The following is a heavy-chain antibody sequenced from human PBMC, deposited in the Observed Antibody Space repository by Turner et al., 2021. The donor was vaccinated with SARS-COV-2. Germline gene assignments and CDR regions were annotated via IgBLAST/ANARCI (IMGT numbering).Heavy chain of an antibody. CDR3: AKDMVRGLVYYYYGMDV. CDR2: ISGDGGNT. J-gene: IGHJ6*02. CDR1: GFTFDDYA. D-gene: IGHD3-10*01. Sequence: EVQLVESGGGVVQPGGSLRLSCAASGFTFDDYAMHWVRQAPGKGLEWVSLISGDGGNTFYADSVKGRFTISRDNSKNSLYLQMNSLRTEDTALYYCAKDMVRGLVYYYYGMDVWGQGTTVTVSS. V-gene: IGHV3-43*02.